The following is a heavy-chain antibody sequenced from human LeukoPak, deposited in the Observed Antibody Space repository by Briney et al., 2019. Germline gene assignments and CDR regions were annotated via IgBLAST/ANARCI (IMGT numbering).Heavy chain of an antibody. Sequence: GRSVSLSCTASGGAFSGYATGGVPQAPGQGREGGGGIIPILGAANYAQKFQGGVTITADESTSTAYMELSSLRSEDTAVYYCARDSNPNVYCSGGSCRPYYYMDVWGKGTTVTVSS. CDR2: IIPILGAA. V-gene: IGHV1-69*13. CDR1: GGAFSGYA. D-gene: IGHD2-15*01. J-gene: IGHJ6*03. CDR3: ARDSNPNVYCSGGSCRPYYYMDV.